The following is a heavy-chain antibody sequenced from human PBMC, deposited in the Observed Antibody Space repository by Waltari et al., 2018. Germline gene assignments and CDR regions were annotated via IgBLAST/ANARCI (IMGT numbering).Heavy chain of an antibody. CDR1: GDSISRGSYY. Sequence: QVQLQESGPGLVKPSQTLSLTCTVSGDSISRGSYYWTWLRQPAGKGLEWIGLIYKSGITNYNPSLKTRLSISMNKSNNQLSLTLKSVTAADTAVYYCARDRGPDVNEAMGLDYWGQGTRVTVSS. J-gene: IGHJ4*02. CDR3: ARDRGPDVNEAMGLDY. D-gene: IGHD3-10*01. V-gene: IGHV4-61*02. CDR2: IYKSGIT.